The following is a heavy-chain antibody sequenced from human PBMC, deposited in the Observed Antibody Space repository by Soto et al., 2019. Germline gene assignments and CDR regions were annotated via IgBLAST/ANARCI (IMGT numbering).Heavy chain of an antibody. CDR3: ARESEDLTSNFDY. Sequence: PGGSLRLSCAASGFTFSNYDMHWVRQAPGKGLEWVSSISSTTNYIYYGDSMKGRFTISRDNAKNSLYLEMNSLRAEDTAVYYCARESEDLTSNFDYWGQGTLVTVSS. CDR2: ISSTTNYI. V-gene: IGHV3-21*06. CDR1: GFTFSNYD. J-gene: IGHJ4*02.